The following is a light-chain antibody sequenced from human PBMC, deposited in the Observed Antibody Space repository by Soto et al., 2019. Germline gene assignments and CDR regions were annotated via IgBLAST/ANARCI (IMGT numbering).Light chain of an antibody. V-gene: IGKV1-12*02. CDR2: AAS. J-gene: IGKJ3*01. CDR3: QQANTFPFT. Sequence: DIQMTQSPSSVSASVGDRVTFTCRASQHISSWLAWYQQKPGKAPKLLMAAASILQSGVASRFSGSGYVTDFPLTISSLQPEDFATYFCQQANTFPFTFGPGTRLEIK. CDR1: QHISSW.